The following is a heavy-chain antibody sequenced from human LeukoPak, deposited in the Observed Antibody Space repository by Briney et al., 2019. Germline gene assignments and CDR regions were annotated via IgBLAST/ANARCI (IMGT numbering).Heavy chain of an antibody. CDR1: GFTFSSYS. CDR2: ISSSSSTI. V-gene: IGHV3-48*04. Sequence: GGSLRLSCAASGFTFSSYSMNWVRQAPGKGLEWVSYISSSSSTIYYADSVKGRFTISRDNAKNSLYLQMNSLRAEDTAVYYCARDTDYYDSSGYYFDYWGQGTLVTVSS. J-gene: IGHJ4*02. CDR3: ARDTDYYDSSGYYFDY. D-gene: IGHD3-22*01.